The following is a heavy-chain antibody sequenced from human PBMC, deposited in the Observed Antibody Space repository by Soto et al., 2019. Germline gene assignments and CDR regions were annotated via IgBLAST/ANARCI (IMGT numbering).Heavy chain of an antibody. CDR2: ISYDGSNK. D-gene: IGHD3-22*01. Sequence: PGGSLRLSCAASGFTFSSYAMHWARQAPGKGLEWVAVISYDGSNKYYADSVKGRFTISRDNAKNSLYLQMNSLRDEDTAVYYCARDSPQDYYDSSGYYYVYHYYGMDVWGQGTTVTVSS. V-gene: IGHV3-30-3*01. CDR1: GFTFSSYA. J-gene: IGHJ6*02. CDR3: ARDSPQDYYDSSGYYYVYHYYGMDV.